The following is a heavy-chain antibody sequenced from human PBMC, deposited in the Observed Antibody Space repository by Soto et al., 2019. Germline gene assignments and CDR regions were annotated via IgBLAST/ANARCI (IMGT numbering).Heavy chain of an antibody. CDR3: ARRVAYYYDSSGYYPRQTDALDI. Sequence: PGESLKISCKGSGYSFTSYWISWVRQMPGKGLEWMGRIDPSDSYTNYSPSFQGHVTISADKSISTAYLQWSSLKASDTAMYYCARRVAYYYDSSGYYPRQTDALDIWGQGTMVTVSS. V-gene: IGHV5-10-1*01. CDR2: IDPSDSYT. J-gene: IGHJ3*02. D-gene: IGHD3-22*01. CDR1: GYSFTSYW.